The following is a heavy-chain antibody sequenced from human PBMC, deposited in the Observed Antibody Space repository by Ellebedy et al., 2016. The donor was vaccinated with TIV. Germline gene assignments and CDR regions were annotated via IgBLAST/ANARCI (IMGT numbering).Heavy chain of an antibody. J-gene: IGHJ6*02. Sequence: GGSLRLXXAASGFTFSDYYMSWIRQAPGKGLEWVSYISSSGSTIYYADSVKGRFTISRDNAKNSLYLQMNSLRAEDTAVYYCARDPRARGYCSSTSYPRYYYYGMDVWGQGTTVTVSS. D-gene: IGHD2-2*01. CDR2: ISSSGSTI. CDR3: ARDPRARGYCSSTSYPRYYYYGMDV. CDR1: GFTFSDYY. V-gene: IGHV3-11*01.